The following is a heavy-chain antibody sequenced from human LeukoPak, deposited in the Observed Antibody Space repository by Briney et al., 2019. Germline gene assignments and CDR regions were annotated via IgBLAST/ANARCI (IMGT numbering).Heavy chain of an antibody. D-gene: IGHD1-1*01. CDR3: ARDFKGMTTIDY. Sequence: SETLSLTCTVSGGSISSGNYYWTWIRQPPGKGLEWIGYIYYSGSTYYNSSLQSRVTISVDTPRNQFSLKLNSVTAADTAVYYCARDFKGMTTIDYWGQGTLVTVSS. V-gene: IGHV4-30-4*01. CDR2: IYYSGST. CDR1: GGSISSGNYY. J-gene: IGHJ4*02.